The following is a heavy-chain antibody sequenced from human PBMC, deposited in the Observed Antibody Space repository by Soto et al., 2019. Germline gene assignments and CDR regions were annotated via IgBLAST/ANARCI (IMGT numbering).Heavy chain of an antibody. D-gene: IGHD6-19*01. CDR2: IIPIFGTA. V-gene: IGHV1-69*13. CDR1: GGTFSSYA. J-gene: IGHJ6*02. Sequence: GAPVKVSCKASGGTFSSYAISWVRQAPGQGLEWMGGIIPIFGTANYAQKFQGRVTITADESTSTAYMELSSLRSEDTAVYYCASPGALYWYSSDDYYYYGMDVWGQGTTVTVSS. CDR3: ASPGALYWYSSDDYYYYGMDV.